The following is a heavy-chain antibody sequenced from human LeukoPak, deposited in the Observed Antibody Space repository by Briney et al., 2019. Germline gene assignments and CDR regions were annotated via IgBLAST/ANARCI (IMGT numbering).Heavy chain of an antibody. CDR1: GGSISTYY. CDR2: IYYSGST. D-gene: IGHD1-7*01. Sequence: SETLSLTCTVSGGSISTYYWSWIRQPPGKGLEWIGYIYYSGSTNYNPSLKSRVTISVDTSRNQFSLKLSSVTAADTAVYYCAELLPASNNWFDPWGQGTLVTVSS. V-gene: IGHV4-59*01. CDR3: AELLPASNNWFDP. J-gene: IGHJ5*02.